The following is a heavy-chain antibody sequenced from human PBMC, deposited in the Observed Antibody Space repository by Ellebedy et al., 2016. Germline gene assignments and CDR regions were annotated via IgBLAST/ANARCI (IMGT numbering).Heavy chain of an antibody. CDR1: GCTFSSYA. J-gene: IGHJ5*02. CDR2: IIPIFGTA. D-gene: IGHD5-18*01. V-gene: IGHV1-69*13. Sequence: SVKVSXKASGCTFSSYAISWVRQAPGQGLEWMGGIIPIFGTANYAQKFQGRVTITADESTSTAYMELSSLRSEDTAVYYCATLSAVDTAMVGGTGCPWGQGTLVTVSS. CDR3: ATLSAVDTAMVGGTGCP.